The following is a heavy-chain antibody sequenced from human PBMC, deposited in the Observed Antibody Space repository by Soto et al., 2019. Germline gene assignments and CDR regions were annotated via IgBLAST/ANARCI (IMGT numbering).Heavy chain of an antibody. CDR1: GYTFNRYG. D-gene: IGHD1-26*01. Sequence: QVQLVQSGSEVKKPGASVKVSCKASGYTFNRYGVSWVRQAPGQGLEWMGWISAYNANTNYAQNLQGRVTMTTDTSTSTAYMEMRGLRSEDTAVYHCARYHIGRAGRDMDVWGQGTTVTVSS. J-gene: IGHJ6*02. CDR2: ISAYNANT. V-gene: IGHV1-18*01. CDR3: ARYHIGRAGRDMDV.